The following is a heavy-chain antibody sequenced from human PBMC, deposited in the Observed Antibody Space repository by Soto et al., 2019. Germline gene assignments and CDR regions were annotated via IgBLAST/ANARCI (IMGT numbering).Heavy chain of an antibody. J-gene: IGHJ6*02. V-gene: IGHV3-21*01. D-gene: IGHD2-15*01. CDR1: GFTYSTYS. CDR2: ISSRSEYI. Sequence: EVRLVESGGVLVKPGGSLRLSCVASGFTYSTYSMNWVRQTPGKGLQWVSSISSRSEYIYYAESVRGRLTISRDNAKNSLYLQMNSLRAEDTAVYFCAGAKHYYVDMDVWGQGTTVTVSS. CDR3: AGAKHYYVDMDV.